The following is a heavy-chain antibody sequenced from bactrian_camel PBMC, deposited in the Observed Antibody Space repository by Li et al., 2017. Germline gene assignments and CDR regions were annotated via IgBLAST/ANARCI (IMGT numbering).Heavy chain of an antibody. Sequence: VQLVESGGGSVQAGGSLKLSCVGSGFTVKSNCIGWFRQAPGKEREGVAVIDSDGVTSYAESVKGRFTISRDNAKNTLYLQLNSLKTEDTAIYYCTKDLWGSTFWGQGTQVTVS. D-gene: IGHD5*01. V-gene: IGHV3S42*01. J-gene: IGHJ4*01. CDR2: IDSDGVT. CDR3: TKDLWGSTF. CDR1: GFTVKSNC.